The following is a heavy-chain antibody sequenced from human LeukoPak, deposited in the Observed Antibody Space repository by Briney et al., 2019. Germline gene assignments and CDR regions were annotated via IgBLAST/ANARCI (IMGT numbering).Heavy chain of an antibody. D-gene: IGHD4-11*01. J-gene: IGHJ6*03. CDR3: AKGRGTTVTRYYYYMDV. CDR1: GFTFSSSA. V-gene: IGHV3-23*01. CDR2: ISGGGGST. Sequence: GGSLRLSCAASGFTFSSSAMSWVRQAPGKGLEWLSTISGGGGSTYYADSVKGRFTISRDNSKNTLYLQMNSLRAEDTAVYYCAKGRGTTVTRYYYYMDVWGKGTTVTVSS.